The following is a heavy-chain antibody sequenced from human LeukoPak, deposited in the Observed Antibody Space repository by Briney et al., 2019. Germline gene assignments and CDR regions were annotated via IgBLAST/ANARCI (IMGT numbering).Heavy chain of an antibody. CDR1: GLTFSNYA. Sequence: PGRSLRLSCAAPGLTFSNYAMNWVRRAPGKGLEWVAVISSDGSNKFYADSVKGRFTVSRDNSKNTLFLQMNSLRVEDTAVYYCARAPGQQLVFLDWFDPWGQGTLVTVSS. J-gene: IGHJ5*02. V-gene: IGHV3-30-3*01. CDR2: ISSDGSNK. CDR3: ARAPGQQLVFLDWFDP. D-gene: IGHD6-13*01.